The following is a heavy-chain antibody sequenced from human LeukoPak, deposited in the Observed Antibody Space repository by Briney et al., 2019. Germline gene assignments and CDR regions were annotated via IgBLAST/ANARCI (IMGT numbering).Heavy chain of an antibody. D-gene: IGHD3-22*01. V-gene: IGHV3-66*01. J-gene: IGHJ4*02. CDR3: ARDRYYESSGYYYSDY. CDR1: GFTVSSNY. Sequence: GGSLRLSCAASGFTVSSNYMSWVRQAPGKGLEWVVVIYSGGSTYYADSVKGRFTISRDSSKNTLYLQMSSLRVEDTAVYFCARDRYYESSGYYYSDYWGKGTPVTVSS. CDR2: IYSGGST.